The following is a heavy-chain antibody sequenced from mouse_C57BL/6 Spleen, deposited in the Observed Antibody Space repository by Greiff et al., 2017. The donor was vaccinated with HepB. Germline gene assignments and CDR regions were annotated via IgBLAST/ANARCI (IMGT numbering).Heavy chain of an antibody. J-gene: IGHJ2*01. CDR3: ARASYYSYYFDY. CDR1: GYSITSGYY. V-gene: IGHV3-6*01. Sequence: DVKLQESGPGPVKPSQSLSLTCSVTGYSITSGYYWNWIRQFPGNKLEWMGYISYDGSNNYNPSLKNRISITRDTSKNQFFLKLNSVTTEDTATYYCARASYYSYYFDYWGQGTTLTVSS. D-gene: IGHD1-1*01. CDR2: ISYDGSN.